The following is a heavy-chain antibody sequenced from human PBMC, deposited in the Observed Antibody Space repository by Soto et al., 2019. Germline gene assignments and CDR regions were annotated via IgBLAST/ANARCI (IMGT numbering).Heavy chain of an antibody. CDR1: GYTFTSYD. Sequence: GASVKVSCKASGYTFTSYDINWVRQATGQGLEWMGWMNPNSGNTGYAQKFQGRVTMTRNTSISTACMELSSLGSEDTAVYYCARLYLFSPPYYYYYYMDVWGKGTTVTVSS. V-gene: IGHV1-8*01. D-gene: IGHD2-2*02. CDR3: ARLYLFSPPYYYYYYMDV. J-gene: IGHJ6*03. CDR2: MNPNSGNT.